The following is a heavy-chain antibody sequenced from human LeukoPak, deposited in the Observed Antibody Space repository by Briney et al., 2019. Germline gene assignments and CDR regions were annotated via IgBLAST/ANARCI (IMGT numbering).Heavy chain of an antibody. CDR3: ARTWASLTVNAFYYFDY. CDR1: GGSISSGGYY. Sequence: SQTLSLTCTVSGGSISSGGYYGRWLRQHPGRGLEWLGYIYYSGGTYYNPSLKSRVTISVDTSKNQFSLKLSSVTAADTAVYYCARTWASLTVNAFYYFDYWGQGTLVTVSS. D-gene: IGHD4-11*01. V-gene: IGHV4-31*03. CDR2: IYYSGGT. J-gene: IGHJ4*02.